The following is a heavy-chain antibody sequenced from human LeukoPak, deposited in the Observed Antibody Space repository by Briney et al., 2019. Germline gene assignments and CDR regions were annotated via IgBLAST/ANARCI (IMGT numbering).Heavy chain of an antibody. CDR3: ARGRGVYCSSTSCYPPGDY. Sequence: SETLSLTCTVSGGSISSGDYYWSWIRQPPGKGLEWIGHTHYSGITYYSPSLKSRLTISVDTSKNQFSLKLSSVTAADTAVYYCARGRGVYCSSTSCYPPGDYWGQGTLVTVSS. V-gene: IGHV4-30-4*08. D-gene: IGHD2-2*01. J-gene: IGHJ4*02. CDR2: THYSGIT. CDR1: GGSISSGDYY.